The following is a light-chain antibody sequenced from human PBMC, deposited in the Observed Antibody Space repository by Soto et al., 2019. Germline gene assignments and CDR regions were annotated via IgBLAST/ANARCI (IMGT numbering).Light chain of an antibody. V-gene: IGKV3D-15*01. Sequence: DIVMTQSPSTLSVSPGETATLSCRASQSVDRELAWYVQKPGQAPRRLIYGASTWGTGVPPRFSGSGSGTEFTITISSLQPEDYAVYYCQQYKSCPMTFGPGTRLEMK. CDR3: QQYKSCPMT. CDR2: GAS. J-gene: IGKJ5*01. CDR1: QSVDRE.